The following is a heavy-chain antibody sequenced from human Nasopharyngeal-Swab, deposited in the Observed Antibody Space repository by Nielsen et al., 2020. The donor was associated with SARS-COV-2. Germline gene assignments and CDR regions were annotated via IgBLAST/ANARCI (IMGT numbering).Heavy chain of an antibody. CDR3: AKGVPGYCSGGSCYSSFDP. CDR2: ISGSGGST. J-gene: IGHJ5*02. CDR1: GFTFSSYA. D-gene: IGHD2-15*01. V-gene: IGHV3-23*01. Sequence: GESLKISCAASGFTFSSYAMSWVRQAPGKGLEWVSAISGSGGSTYYADSVKGRFTISRDNSKNTLYLQMNSLRAEDTAVYYCAKGVPGYCSGGSCYSSFDPWGQGTLVTASS.